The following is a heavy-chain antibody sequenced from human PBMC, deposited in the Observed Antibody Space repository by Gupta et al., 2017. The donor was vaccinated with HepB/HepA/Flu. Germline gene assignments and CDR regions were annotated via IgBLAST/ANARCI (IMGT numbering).Heavy chain of an antibody. CDR1: GLTFPTSC. Sequence: QLQLVPSWGGVVQPGTALILSCAASGLTFPTSCIHWVRQAPGKGLEWVAFIQNDGNDKYYADSVKGRFTTSRDNSKNTVYLQMNSLRADDTATYYCAREASRTVIGTFDIWGQGTMVTVSS. J-gene: IGHJ3*02. CDR2: IQNDGNDK. D-gene: IGHD4-17*01. V-gene: IGHV3-33*01. CDR3: AREASRTVIGTFDI.